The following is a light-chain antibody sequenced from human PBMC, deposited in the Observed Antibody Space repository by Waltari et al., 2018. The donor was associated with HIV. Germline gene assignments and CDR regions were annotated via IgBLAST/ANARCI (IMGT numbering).Light chain of an antibody. J-gene: IGLJ3*02. CDR2: DDI. V-gene: IGLV3-21*02. Sequence: SYVLTQPPSVSVAPGPTANITCSGNNIGTKSVHWYQQKPGQAPVLVVYDDIDRPSGIPERFSGSNSGNTATLTISRVEAGDEADYYCQVWDSSSDHWVFGGGTKLTVL. CDR1: NIGTKS. CDR3: QVWDSSSDHWV.